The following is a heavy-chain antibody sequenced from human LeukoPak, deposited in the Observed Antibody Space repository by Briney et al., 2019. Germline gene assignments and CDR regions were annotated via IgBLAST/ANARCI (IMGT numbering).Heavy chain of an antibody. CDR2: IKSKADGGTT. CDR1: GFTFSNAW. D-gene: IGHD3-3*01. V-gene: IGHV3-15*01. J-gene: IGHJ4*02. CDR3: TTLSWSGYLDY. Sequence: GGSLRLSCAASGFTFSNAWMSWVRQAPGKGLEWVGRIKSKADGGTTDYAAPVKGRFTISRDDSKNALYLQMDSLKTEDTAVFYCTTLSWSGYLDYWGQGTLVTVSS.